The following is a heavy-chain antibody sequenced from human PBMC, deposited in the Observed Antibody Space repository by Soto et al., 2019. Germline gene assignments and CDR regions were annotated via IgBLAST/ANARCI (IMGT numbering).Heavy chain of an antibody. J-gene: IGHJ6*02. CDR2: INPSGGST. V-gene: IGHV1-46*01. CDR1: GYTFTSYY. D-gene: IGHD6-19*01. Sequence: GASVKVSCKASGYTFTSYYIHWVRQAPGQGLEWMGIINPSGGSTSYAQKFQGRVTMTRDTSTSTVYMELSSLRSEDTAVYYCARVGGRQWLPDYYYYGMDVWGQGTTVTVSS. CDR3: ARVGGRQWLPDYYYYGMDV.